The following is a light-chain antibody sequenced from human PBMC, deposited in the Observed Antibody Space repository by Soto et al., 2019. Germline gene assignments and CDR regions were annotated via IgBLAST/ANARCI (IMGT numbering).Light chain of an antibody. V-gene: IGKV3-15*01. CDR3: QQYGSSPIT. CDR1: QSVSSN. Sequence: ETVMTQSPASLSVSPGERATLSCRASQSVSSNLAWYQQKPGQAPRLLIYGASTRATGIPARFSGSGSGTDFTLTIRGLEPEDAAVYYCQQYGSSPITFGQGTRLEIK. CDR2: GAS. J-gene: IGKJ5*01.